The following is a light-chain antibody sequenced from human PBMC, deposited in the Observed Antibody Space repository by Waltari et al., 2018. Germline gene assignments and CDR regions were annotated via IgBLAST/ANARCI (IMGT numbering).Light chain of an antibody. CDR2: LAS. CDR1: QSVSYY. Sequence: DVQMTQSPSSLSASVGDRVTITCRASQSVSYYLTWYQQKAGQAPKLLIYLASALETGVPSRFSGSGSGTDFTLTISNLQPEDFATYLCQQTYNAPLTFGGGTKVEIK. V-gene: IGKV1-39*01. CDR3: QQTYNAPLT. J-gene: IGKJ4*01.